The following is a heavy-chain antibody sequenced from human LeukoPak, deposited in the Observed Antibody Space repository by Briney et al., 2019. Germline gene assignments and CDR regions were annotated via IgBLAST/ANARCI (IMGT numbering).Heavy chain of an antibody. CDR3: TRDVITSTGTVGGLDY. Sequence: PGGSLRLSCAASGFTFSAYGMTWVRQAPGKGLEWVAYISSSGSLIYHADSVKGRFTISRDNAKNSLYLQMNSLRAEDTAVYYCTRDVITSTGTVGGLDYWGQGTLVTVSS. D-gene: IGHD1-1*01. CDR1: GFTFSAYG. J-gene: IGHJ4*02. CDR2: ISSSGSLI. V-gene: IGHV3-21*05.